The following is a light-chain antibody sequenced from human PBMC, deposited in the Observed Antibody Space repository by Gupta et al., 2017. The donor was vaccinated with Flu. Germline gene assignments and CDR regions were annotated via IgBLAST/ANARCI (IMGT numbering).Light chain of an antibody. J-gene: IGKJ5*01. CDR2: DAS. CDR1: QSVRSS. CDR3: QQRSNWPIT. V-gene: IGKV3-11*01. Sequence: EIVLTQSPATLSLSPGERGTLSCRASQSVRSSLAWYQQKPGQAPRLLICDASSRATGIPARFSGSGSGTDFTLTISSLEPEDFAVYYCQQRSNWPITFGQGTRLEIK.